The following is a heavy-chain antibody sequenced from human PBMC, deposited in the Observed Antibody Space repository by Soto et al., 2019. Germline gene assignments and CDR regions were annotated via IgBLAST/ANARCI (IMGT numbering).Heavy chain of an antibody. CDR3: ARDFTQGVLRPGGFSDY. Sequence: QVQLVQSGAEVKKPGASVKVSCKASGYTFTSYYMHWVRQAPGQGLEWMGIINPSGGSTSYAQKFQGRVTMTRDTSTSTVYMELSSLRSEDTAVYYCARDFTQGVLRPGGFSDYWGQGTLVTVSS. CDR2: INPSGGST. CDR1: GYTFTSYY. D-gene: IGHD3-16*01. V-gene: IGHV1-46*03. J-gene: IGHJ4*02.